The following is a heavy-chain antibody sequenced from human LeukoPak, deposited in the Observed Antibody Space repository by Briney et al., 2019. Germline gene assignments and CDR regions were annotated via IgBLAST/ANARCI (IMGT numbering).Heavy chain of an antibody. J-gene: IGHJ5*02. CDR1: GFTFSSYE. D-gene: IGHD6-19*01. CDR2: ISTSDSTT. V-gene: IGHV3-48*03. Sequence: GGSLRLSCAASGFTFSSYEMNWVRQAPGKGLEWVSYISTSDSTTYYADSVKGRFTISRDNAKNSPYLQMDSLRVEDTGIYYCARDLGTHGGYVDPWGQGTLVTVSS. CDR3: ARDLGTHGGYVDP.